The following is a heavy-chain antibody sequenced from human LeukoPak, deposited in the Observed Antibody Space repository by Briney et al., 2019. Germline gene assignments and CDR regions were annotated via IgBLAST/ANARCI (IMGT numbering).Heavy chain of an antibody. J-gene: IGHJ5*02. CDR3: ARAPEPRHCSSTSCYIVDWFDP. D-gene: IGHD2-2*02. CDR1: GYTFTGYY. V-gene: IGHV1-2*02. CDR2: INPNSGGT. Sequence: ASVKVSCKASGYTFTGYYMHWVRQAPGQGLEWMGWINPNSGGTNYAQKFQGRVTMTRDTSISTAYMELSRLRSDDTAVYYCARAPEPRHCSSTSCYIVDWFDPWGQGTLVTASS.